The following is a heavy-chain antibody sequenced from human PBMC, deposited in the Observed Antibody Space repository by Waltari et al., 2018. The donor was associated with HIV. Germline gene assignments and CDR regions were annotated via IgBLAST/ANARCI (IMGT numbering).Heavy chain of an antibody. D-gene: IGHD2-8*01. CDR2: IIRIFGTA. Sequence: QVQLVQSGAEVKKPGSSVKVSCKASGGTFSSYAISWVRPAPGQGLEWMGGIIRIFGTANYAQKFQGRGTITADESTSTAYMELSSLRSEDTAVYYCARDHRVPVSPADYYYGMDVWGQGTTVTVSS. J-gene: IGHJ6*02. CDR3: ARDHRVPVSPADYYYGMDV. V-gene: IGHV1-69*13. CDR1: GGTFSSYA.